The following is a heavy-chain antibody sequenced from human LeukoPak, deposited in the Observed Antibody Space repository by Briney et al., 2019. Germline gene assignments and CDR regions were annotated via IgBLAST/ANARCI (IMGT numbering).Heavy chain of an antibody. J-gene: IGHJ4*02. CDR2: IYHSGST. Sequence: SETLSLTCSVSGGSISSSRSYWGWIRQTPGKGLEWIGSIYHSGSTYYNPSLKSRVTISVDTSKNQFSLKLSSVTAADTAVYYCARDDYGDYGMVDYWGQGTLVTVSS. V-gene: IGHV4-39*07. CDR3: ARDDYGDYGMVDY. D-gene: IGHD4-17*01. CDR1: GGSISSSRSY.